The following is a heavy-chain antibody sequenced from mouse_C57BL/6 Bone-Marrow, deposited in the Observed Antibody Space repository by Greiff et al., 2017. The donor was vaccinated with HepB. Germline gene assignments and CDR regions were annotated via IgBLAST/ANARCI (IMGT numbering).Heavy chain of an antibody. CDR1: GFTFSSYA. CDR3: AREGYGSSPAWFAY. V-gene: IGHV5-4*01. CDR2: ISDGGSYT. J-gene: IGHJ3*01. D-gene: IGHD1-1*01. Sequence: EVQVVESGGGLVKPGGSLKLSCAASGFTFSSYAMSWVRQTPEKRLEWVATISDGGSYTYYPDNVKGRFTISRDNAKNNLYLQMSHLKSEDTAMYYCAREGYGSSPAWFAYWGQGTLVTVSA.